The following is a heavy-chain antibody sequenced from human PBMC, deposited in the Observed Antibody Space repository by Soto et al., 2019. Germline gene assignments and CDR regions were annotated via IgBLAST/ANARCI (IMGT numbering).Heavy chain of an antibody. CDR1: GFSLSGTGMR. Sequence: GSGPTLVNPTHTLTLTCTDSGFSLSGTGMRVTWIRQPPGKALEWLERIDWEDTKLYSTSLKTRLSISKDTAKNQVVLTMTNMDPAYTATYYCARSFYGMDVWGPGTTVTVSS. CDR3: ARSFYGMDV. V-gene: IGHV2-70*04. CDR2: IDWEDTK. J-gene: IGHJ6*02.